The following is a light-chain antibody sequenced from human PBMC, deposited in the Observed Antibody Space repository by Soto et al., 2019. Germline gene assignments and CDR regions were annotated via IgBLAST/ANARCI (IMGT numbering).Light chain of an antibody. CDR2: SAS. CDR1: QSVSSSH. CDR3: QRYGG. V-gene: IGKV3-20*01. J-gene: IGKJ1*01. Sequence: EIVLTQSPGTLSLSPGERATLSCRASQSVSSSHLAWYQQKPGQAPRLLIYSASSRATGIPDRFSGSGSGTDFTLTISRLEPEDIAVYYCQRYGGFGQGTKV.